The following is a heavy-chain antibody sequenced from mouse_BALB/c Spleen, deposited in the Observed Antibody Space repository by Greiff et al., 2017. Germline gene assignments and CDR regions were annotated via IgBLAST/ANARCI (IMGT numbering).Heavy chain of an antibody. CDR1: GYTFTDYN. CDR3: ARVYYGYDGYYAMDY. CDR2: IYPYNGGT. J-gene: IGHJ4*01. V-gene: IGHV1S29*02. D-gene: IGHD2-2*01. Sequence: EVQLQQSGPELVKPGASVKISCKASGYTFTDYNMHWVKQSHGKSLEWIGYIYPYNGGTGYNQKFKSKATLTVDNSSSTAYMELRSLTSEDSAVYYCARVYYGYDGYYAMDYWGQGTSVTVSS.